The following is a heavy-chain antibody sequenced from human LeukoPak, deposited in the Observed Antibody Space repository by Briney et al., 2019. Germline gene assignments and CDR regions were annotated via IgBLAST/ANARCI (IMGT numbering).Heavy chain of an antibody. D-gene: IGHD3-16*02. J-gene: IGHJ3*02. V-gene: IGHV4-61*01. Sequence: AETLSLTCTVSGVSVSIVSYYWIWIRQPPGKVLESIGYSYYSGSTNYNPSLKSRVTISVDTYKNQFSLKLSSVTAADTAVYYCAREAKRYDAFDIWGQGTMVTVSS. CDR2: SYYSGST. CDR3: AREAKRYDAFDI. CDR1: GVSVSIVSYY.